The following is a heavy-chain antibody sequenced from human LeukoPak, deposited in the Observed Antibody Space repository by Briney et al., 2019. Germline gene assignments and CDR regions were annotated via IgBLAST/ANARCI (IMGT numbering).Heavy chain of an antibody. V-gene: IGHV3-23*01. CDR1: GFTFSSYA. J-gene: IGHJ4*02. D-gene: IGHD2-2*01. Sequence: GGSLRLSCAASGFTFSSYAMSWVRQAPGKGLECVSGISGSGDNTYYTDSVKGRFTISRDTSKNTLYLQMNSLRAEDTAVYYCAKVQDCSSTSCYPISYFVYWGQGTLVTVSS. CDR3: AKVQDCSSTSCYPISYFVY. CDR2: ISGSGDNT.